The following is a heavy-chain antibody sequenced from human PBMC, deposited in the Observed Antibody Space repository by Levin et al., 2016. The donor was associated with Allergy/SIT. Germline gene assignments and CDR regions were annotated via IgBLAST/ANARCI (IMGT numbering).Heavy chain of an antibody. J-gene: IGHJ5*02. D-gene: IGHD6-6*01. CDR2: INHSGST. CDR3: AREPLWQLAPSWFDP. CDR1: GGSFSGYC. V-gene: IGHV4-34*01. Sequence: SETLSLTCAVYGGSFSGYCWSWIRQPPGKGLEWIGEINHSGSTNYNPSLKSRVTISVDTSKNQFSLKLSSVTAADTAVYYCAREPLWQLAPSWFDPWGQGTLVTVSS.